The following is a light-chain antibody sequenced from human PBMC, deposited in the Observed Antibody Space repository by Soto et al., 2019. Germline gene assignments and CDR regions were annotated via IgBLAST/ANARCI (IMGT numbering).Light chain of an antibody. CDR2: DDN. J-gene: IGLJ1*01. CDR3: GSWDSSLSAYV. CDR1: SSNIGGNA. Sequence: QSVLTQPPSVSAAPGQKVTISCSGSSSNIGGNAVSWYQQLPGTAPKLLIYDDNKRPSGIPDRFSGSKSVTSATLGITGFQTGDEADYYCGSWDSSLSAYVLGTGTKV. V-gene: IGLV1-51*01.